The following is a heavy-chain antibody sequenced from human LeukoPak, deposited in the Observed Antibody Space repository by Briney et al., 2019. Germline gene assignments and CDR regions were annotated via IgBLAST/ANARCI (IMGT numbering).Heavy chain of an antibody. D-gene: IGHD3-22*01. CDR3: ARQQGSSGYYLDY. J-gene: IGHJ4*02. Sequence: SETLPLTCTVSGGSISSSSYYWGWIRQPPGKGLEWIGSIYYSGSTYYNPSLKSRVTISVDTSKNQFSLKLSSVTAADTAVYYCARQQGSSGYYLDYWGQGTLVTVSS. CDR2: IYYSGST. CDR1: GGSISSSSYY. V-gene: IGHV4-39*01.